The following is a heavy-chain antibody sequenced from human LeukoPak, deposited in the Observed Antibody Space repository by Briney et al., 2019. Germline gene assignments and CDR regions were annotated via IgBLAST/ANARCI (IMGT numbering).Heavy chain of an antibody. J-gene: IGHJ1*01. Sequence: ASVKVSCKASGYTFTSHDINWVRQATGQGLEWMGWMNPNSGSTGYAQKFQGRVTMTRNTSISTAYMELSSLRSEDTAVYYCARGLLSRSVFGVVIRYFQHWGQGTLVTVSS. CDR2: MNPNSGST. CDR1: GYTFTSHD. V-gene: IGHV1-8*01. D-gene: IGHD3-3*01. CDR3: ARGLLSRSVFGVVIRYFQH.